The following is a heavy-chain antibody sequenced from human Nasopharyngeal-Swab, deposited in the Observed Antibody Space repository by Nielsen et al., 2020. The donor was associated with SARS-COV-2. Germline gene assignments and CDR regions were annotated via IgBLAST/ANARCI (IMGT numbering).Heavy chain of an antibody. Sequence: GESLKISCAASGFTFSTYAMSWVRQAPGKGLEWVSAISGRGGSTYYADSVKGRFTISRDNSKNTLYLQMNSLRAEDTAVYYCAKGRGRIFGVVITTNWFDPWGQGTLVTVSS. V-gene: IGHV3-23*01. CDR3: AKGRGRIFGVVITTNWFDP. J-gene: IGHJ5*02. CDR2: ISGRGGST. CDR1: GFTFSTYA. D-gene: IGHD3-3*01.